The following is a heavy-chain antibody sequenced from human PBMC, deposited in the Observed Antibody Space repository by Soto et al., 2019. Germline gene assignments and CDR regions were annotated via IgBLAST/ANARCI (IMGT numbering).Heavy chain of an antibody. CDR2: ISGYNGNT. CDR3: ARDISSDYGDYGWFDP. CDR1: GYTFTSYG. Sequence: QVQLVQSGAEVKKPGASVKVSCKASGYTFTSYGISWVRQAPGQGLEWMGWISGYNGNTNYAQKLQGRVTMTTDTTTSTAYMELRSLRSDDTAVYYCARDISSDYGDYGWFDPWGQGTLVTVSS. V-gene: IGHV1-18*01. D-gene: IGHD4-17*01. J-gene: IGHJ5*02.